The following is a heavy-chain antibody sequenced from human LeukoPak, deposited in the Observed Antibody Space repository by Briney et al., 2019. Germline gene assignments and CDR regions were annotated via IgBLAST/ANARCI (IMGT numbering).Heavy chain of an antibody. Sequence: GGSLRLSCAASGFAFSNYWMTWVRQAPGKGLEWVANIKQDSSEKYYVDSVKGRFTISRDNARNSLYLQMNTLRGDETAVYYCAKDGNTYYYGSGSPKWFDPWGQGTLVTVSS. D-gene: IGHD3-10*01. V-gene: IGHV3-7*01. CDR3: AKDGNTYYYGSGSPKWFDP. J-gene: IGHJ5*02. CDR1: GFAFSNYW. CDR2: IKQDSSEK.